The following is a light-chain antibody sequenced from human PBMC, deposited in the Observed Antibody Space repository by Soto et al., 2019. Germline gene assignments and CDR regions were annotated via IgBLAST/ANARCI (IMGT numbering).Light chain of an antibody. CDR1: SSDVGTYNL. V-gene: IGLV2-23*01. CDR3: CSYVGSSTYV. J-gene: IGLJ1*01. Sequence: QSVLTQPASVSGSPGQSITISCTGTSSDVGTYNLVSWYQQHPGKAPKLMVYEGTKRPSAVSNRFSGSKSANTASLTISGLQAEDEADYYCCSYVGSSTYVFGTGTKVTVL. CDR2: EGT.